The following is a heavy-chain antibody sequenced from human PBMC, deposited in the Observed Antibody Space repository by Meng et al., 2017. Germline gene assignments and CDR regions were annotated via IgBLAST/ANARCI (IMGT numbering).Heavy chain of an antibody. V-gene: IGHV3-30*04. CDR2: ISYDGSNK. Sequence: GESLKISCAASGFTFSSYAMHWVRQAPGKGLEWVAVISYDGSNKYYADSVKGRFTISRDNSKNTLYLQMNSLRAEDTAVYYCARDAGYTDYCGMDVWGHGTTVTVSS. CDR1: GFTFSSYA. CDR3: ARDAGYTDYCGMDV. J-gene: IGHJ6*02. D-gene: IGHD5-24*01.